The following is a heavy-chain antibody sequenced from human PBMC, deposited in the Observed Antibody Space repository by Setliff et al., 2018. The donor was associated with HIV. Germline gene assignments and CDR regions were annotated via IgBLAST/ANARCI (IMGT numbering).Heavy chain of an antibody. D-gene: IGHD6-6*01. CDR1: GDSVSSASYY. J-gene: IGHJ6*03. CDR2: IYYSGTT. V-gene: IGHV4-61*01. CDR3: ASESWTSYRSSSGYYYYYMDV. Sequence: SETLSLTCTVSGDSVSSASYYWSWIRQPPGKGLEWIGYIYYSGTTKYNPSLKSRFTISVDTSKNQFSLKLSSVTAADTAVYYCASESWTSYRSSSGYYYYYMDVWGKGTTVTVSS.